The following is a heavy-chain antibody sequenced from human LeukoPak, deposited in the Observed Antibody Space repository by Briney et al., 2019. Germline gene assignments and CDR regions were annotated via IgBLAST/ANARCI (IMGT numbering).Heavy chain of an antibody. D-gene: IGHD3-16*01. Sequence: GGSLRFSCAASGCMFSTYGMHWVRQAPGKGLEWVAVISYDGSDKYSADSIKGRFTISRDISKNTLYLQMISLRTEDTAIYYCARDLAMGALDFDYWGQGTLVTVSS. V-gene: IGHV3-30*03. CDR1: GCMFSTYG. CDR2: ISYDGSDK. CDR3: ARDLAMGALDFDY. J-gene: IGHJ4*01.